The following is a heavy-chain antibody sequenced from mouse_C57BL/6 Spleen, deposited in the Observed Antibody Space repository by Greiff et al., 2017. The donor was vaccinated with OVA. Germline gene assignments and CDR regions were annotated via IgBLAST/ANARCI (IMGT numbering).Heavy chain of an antibody. J-gene: IGHJ3*01. D-gene: IGHD1-1*01. CDR3: ARGNYGAY. CDR2: ISYDGSN. Sequence: VQLKQSGPGLVKPSQSLSLTCSVTGYSITSGYYWNWIRQFPGNKLEWMGYISYDGSNNYNPSLKNRISITRDTSKNQFFLKLNSVTTEDTATYYCARGNYGAYWGQGTLVTVSA. V-gene: IGHV3-6*01. CDR1: GYSITSGYY.